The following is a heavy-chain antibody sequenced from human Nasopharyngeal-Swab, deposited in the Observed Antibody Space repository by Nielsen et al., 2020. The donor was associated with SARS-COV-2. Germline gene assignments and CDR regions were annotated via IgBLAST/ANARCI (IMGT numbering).Heavy chain of an antibody. CDR3: ARDGITYYDILTGYSWFDP. D-gene: IGHD3-9*01. CDR1: GFTFSSYS. V-gene: IGHV3-48*02. CDR2: ISSSSSTI. J-gene: IGHJ5*02. Sequence: GESLKISCAASGFTFSSYSMNWVRQAPGKGLEWVSYISSSSSTIYYADSVKGRFTISRDNAKNSLYLQMNSLRDEDTAVYYCARDGITYYDILTGYSWFDPWGQGTLVTVSS.